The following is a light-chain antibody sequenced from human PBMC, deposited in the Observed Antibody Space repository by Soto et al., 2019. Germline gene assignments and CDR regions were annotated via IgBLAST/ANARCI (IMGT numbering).Light chain of an antibody. Sequence: QSALTQPASVSGSPGQSITISCTGTSSDVGGYNYVSWYQQHPGKAPKLMIYDVSNRHSGVSNRFSGSKSGNTASLTISELQAEDEPDYYCSSYTSSSTVVFGGGTKLTVL. V-gene: IGLV2-14*01. J-gene: IGLJ2*01. CDR1: SSDVGGYNY. CDR3: SSYTSSSTVV. CDR2: DVS.